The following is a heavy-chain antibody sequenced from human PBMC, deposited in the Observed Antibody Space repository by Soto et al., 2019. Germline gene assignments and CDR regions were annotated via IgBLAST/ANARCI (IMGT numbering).Heavy chain of an antibody. CDR3: ARWPHCSGGSCYSDAFDI. CDR2: IYYSGST. CDR1: GGSISSSSYY. Sequence: QLQLQESGPGLVKPSETLSLTCTVSGGSISSSSYYWGWIRQPPGKGLEWIGSIYYSGSTYYNPSLKSRVTISVDTSKTQVALKLSSVTAADTAVYYCARWPHCSGGSCYSDAFDIWGQGTMVTVSS. J-gene: IGHJ3*02. V-gene: IGHV4-39*01. D-gene: IGHD2-15*01.